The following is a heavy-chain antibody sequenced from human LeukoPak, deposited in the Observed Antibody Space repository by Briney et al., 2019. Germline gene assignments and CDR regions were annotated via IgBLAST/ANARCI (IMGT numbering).Heavy chain of an antibody. CDR1: GFTFSSYG. J-gene: IGHJ4*02. CDR2: IRYDGSNK. D-gene: IGHD5-18*01. CDR3: AKGSRGDTAMVRSYFDY. V-gene: IGHV3-30*02. Sequence: EGSLRLSCAASGFTFSSYGMHWVRQAPGKGLEWVAFIRYDGSNKYYADSVKGRFTISRDNSKNTLYLQMNSLRAEDTAVYYCAKGSRGDTAMVRSYFDYWGQGTLVTVSS.